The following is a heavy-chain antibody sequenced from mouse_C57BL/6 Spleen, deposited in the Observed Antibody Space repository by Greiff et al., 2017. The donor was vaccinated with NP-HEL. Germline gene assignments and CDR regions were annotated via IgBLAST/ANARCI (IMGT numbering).Heavy chain of an antibody. J-gene: IGHJ3*01. V-gene: IGHV1-82*01. CDR2: IYPGDGDT. CDR3: ARGGIRRGNYDWCAY. Sequence: VQLQQSGPELVKPGASVKISCKASGYAFSSSWMNWVKQRPGKGLEWIGRIYPGDGDTNYNGKFKGKATLTADKSSSTAYMQLSSLTFEGSAVYFCARGGIRRGNYDWCAYWGQGTLVTVSA. CDR1: GYAFSSSW. D-gene: IGHD2-1*01.